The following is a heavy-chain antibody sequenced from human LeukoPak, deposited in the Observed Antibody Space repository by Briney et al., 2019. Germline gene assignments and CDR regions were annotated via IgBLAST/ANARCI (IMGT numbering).Heavy chain of an antibody. D-gene: IGHD3-9*01. J-gene: IGHJ6*02. CDR3: ARVPEIRYFDWLLSYYYGMDV. CDR2: INCSRSSI. CDR1: GFTFSSYS. V-gene: IGHV3-21*01. Sequence: GGSLRLSCAASGFTFSSYSMNWVRQAPGKGLEWVSSINCSRSSIYYADSVKGRFTISRDNAKNSLYLQMNSLRAEDTAVYYCARVPEIRYFDWLLSYYYGMDVWGQGTTVTVSS.